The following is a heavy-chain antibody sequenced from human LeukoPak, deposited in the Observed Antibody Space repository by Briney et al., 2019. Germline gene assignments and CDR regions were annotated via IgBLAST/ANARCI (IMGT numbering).Heavy chain of an antibody. CDR3: ARDVGSGYSDY. CDR2: IYSGGST. D-gene: IGHD3-22*01. J-gene: IGHJ4*02. CDR1: GFTVSSNY. Sequence: GGSLRLSCAASGFTVSSNYMSWVRQAPGKGRKGVSVIYSGGSTYYADSVKGRFTISRDNSKNTVYLQMNSLRAEDTAVYYCARDVGSGYSDYWGQGTLVTVSS. V-gene: IGHV3-66*02.